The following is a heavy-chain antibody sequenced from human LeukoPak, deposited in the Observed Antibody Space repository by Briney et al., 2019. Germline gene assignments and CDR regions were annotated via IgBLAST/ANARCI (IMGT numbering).Heavy chain of an antibody. CDR2: ISYDGSNK. J-gene: IGHJ4*02. Sequence: GGSLRLSCAASGFTFSSYAMHWVRQAPGKGLEWVAVISYDGSNKYYADSVKGRFTISRDNSKNTLYLQMNSLRAEDAAIYYCAKDSSQGGDYFDSWGQGTLVTVSS. CDR1: GFTFSSYA. V-gene: IGHV3-30*04. D-gene: IGHD3-16*01. CDR3: AKDSSQGGDYFDS.